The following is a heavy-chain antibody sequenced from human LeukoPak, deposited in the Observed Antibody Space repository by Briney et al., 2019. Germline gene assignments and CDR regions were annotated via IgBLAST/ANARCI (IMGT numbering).Heavy chain of an antibody. J-gene: IGHJ4*02. V-gene: IGHV3-23*01. CDR2: ISGSGCSP. CDR1: GFSFSTYA. Sequence: PGGSLRLSCAASGFSFSTYAMTWVRRAPGKGLEGVSGISGSGCSPYYADSVKGRFTISRNTSKNTLYLQMHSLRAKDTAVYYCAKAVYDSSGSFDFWGQRTLVTVSS. CDR3: AKAVYDSSGSFDF. D-gene: IGHD3-22*01.